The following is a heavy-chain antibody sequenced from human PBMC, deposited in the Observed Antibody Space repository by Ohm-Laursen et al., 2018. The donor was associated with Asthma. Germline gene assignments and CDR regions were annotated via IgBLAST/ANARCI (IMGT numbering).Heavy chain of an antibody. CDR3: ARSRSIAVAGTGGY. Sequence: ASVKVSCKASGYTFTGYYMHWVRQAPGQGLERMGRINPNSGGTNYAQKFQGRVTMTRDTSISTAYMELSRLRSDDTAVYYCARSRSIAVAGTGGYWGQGTLVTVSS. CDR2: INPNSGGT. J-gene: IGHJ4*02. V-gene: IGHV1-2*06. D-gene: IGHD6-19*01. CDR1: GYTFTGYY.